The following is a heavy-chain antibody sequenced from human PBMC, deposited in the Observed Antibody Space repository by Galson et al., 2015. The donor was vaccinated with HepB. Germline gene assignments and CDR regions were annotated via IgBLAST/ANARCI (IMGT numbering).Heavy chain of an antibody. V-gene: IGHV3-74*01. J-gene: IGHJ3*02. CDR2: INSDGSST. D-gene: IGHD3-9*01. Sequence: SLRLSCAASGFTFSSYWMHWVRQAPGRRLVWVARINSDGSSTSYADSVKGRLTISRDNAKNTLYLQMNSLRAEDTAMYYCVREDDVLTGYYMGGFEIWGQGTMVTVSS. CDR1: GFTFSSYW. CDR3: VREDDVLTGYYMGGFEI.